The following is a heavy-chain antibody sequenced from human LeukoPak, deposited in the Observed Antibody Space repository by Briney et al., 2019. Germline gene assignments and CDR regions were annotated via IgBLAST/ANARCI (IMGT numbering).Heavy chain of an antibody. V-gene: IGHV4-34*01. CDR1: RGSFSGYY. Sequence: SETLSLTCAVYRGSFSGYYWSWIRQPPGKGLEWIGEINHSGSTNYNPSLKSRVTISVDTSKTQFSLKLSSVTAADTAVYYCARLSVTAGFYYWGQGTLVTVSS. CDR2: INHSGST. J-gene: IGHJ4*02. D-gene: IGHD5-18*01. CDR3: ARLSVTAGFYY.